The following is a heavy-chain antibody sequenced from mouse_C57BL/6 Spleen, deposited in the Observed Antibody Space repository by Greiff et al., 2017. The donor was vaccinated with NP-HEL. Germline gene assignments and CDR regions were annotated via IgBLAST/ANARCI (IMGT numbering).Heavy chain of an antibody. V-gene: IGHV1-81*01. Sequence: QVQLQQSGAELARPGASVKLSCKASGYTFTSYGISWVKQRPGQGLEWIGEIYPRSGNTSYNEKFKGKATLTADKSSSTAYMELRSLTSEDSAVYFCARELKLQGAMGYWGRGTADTVST. D-gene: IGHD3-2*02. J-gene: IGHJ4*01. CDR3: ARELKLQGAMGY. CDR2: IYPRSGNT. CDR1: GYTFTSYG.